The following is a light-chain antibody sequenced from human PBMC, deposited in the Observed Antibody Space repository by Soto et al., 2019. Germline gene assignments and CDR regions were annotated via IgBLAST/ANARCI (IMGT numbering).Light chain of an antibody. CDR1: SGHSSYA. Sequence: QLVLTQSPSASASLGASVKLTCTLSSGHSSYAIAWHQQQPEKGPRYLMKLNSDGSHSKGDGIPDRLSGSSSGAECYLTISSLQSEDEADYYCQTWGTGIRVFGTGTKVTVL. CDR3: QTWGTGIRV. J-gene: IGLJ1*01. CDR2: LNSDGSH. V-gene: IGLV4-69*01.